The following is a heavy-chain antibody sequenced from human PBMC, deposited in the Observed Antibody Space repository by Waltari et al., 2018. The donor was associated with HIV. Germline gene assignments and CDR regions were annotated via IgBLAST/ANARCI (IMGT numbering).Heavy chain of an antibody. J-gene: IGHJ6*02. V-gene: IGHV3-7*01. CDR2: MKGDGSEK. Sequence: EVQLMESGGGLVQSGGSLRLSCAASGFTFTNYWMSWVRQTPGRGVEWGAYMKGDGSEKYYMGSVKGRFTISRDNAKNAMFLQMNSLRAEDTAVYYCARIGTFPHNYAIDFWGQGTTVTVSS. CDR3: ARIGTFPHNYAIDF. D-gene: IGHD1-26*01. CDR1: GFTFTNYW.